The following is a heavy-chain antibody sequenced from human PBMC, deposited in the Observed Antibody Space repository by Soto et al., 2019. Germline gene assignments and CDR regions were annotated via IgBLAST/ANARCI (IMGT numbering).Heavy chain of an antibody. CDR3: ARTYSSSSLDNWFDP. CDR1: GFSLSTSGMC. CDR2: IDWDDDK. D-gene: IGHD6-6*01. Sequence: GSGPTLVNPTQTLTLTCTFSGFSLSTSGMCVSWIRQPPGKALEWLARIDWDDDKYYSTSLKTRLTISKDTSKNQVVLTMTNMEPVDTATYYCARTYSSSSLDNWFDPWGQGTLVTVSS. V-gene: IGHV2-70*11. J-gene: IGHJ5*02.